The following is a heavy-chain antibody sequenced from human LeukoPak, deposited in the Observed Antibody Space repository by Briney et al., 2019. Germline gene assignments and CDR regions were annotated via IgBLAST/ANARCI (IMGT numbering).Heavy chain of an antibody. CDR1: GGSISGYY. Sequence: SETLSLTCAVYGGSISGYYWSWIRQPPGKGLAWIGEINHSGSTNYNPSLKSRVTISVDTSKNQFSLKLSSVTAADTAVYYCARRPHITIFGVVTYPYYFDYWGQGTLVTVSS. V-gene: IGHV4-34*01. D-gene: IGHD3-3*01. CDR3: ARRPHITIFGVVTYPYYFDY. J-gene: IGHJ4*02. CDR2: INHSGST.